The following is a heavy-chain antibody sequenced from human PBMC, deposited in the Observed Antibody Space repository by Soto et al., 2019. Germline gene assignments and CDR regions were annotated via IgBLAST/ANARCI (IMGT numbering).Heavy chain of an antibody. J-gene: IGHJ4*02. CDR1: GGNFSSYA. CDR2: IIPIFGTA. Sequence: QVQLVQSGAEVKKPGSSVKVSCNASGGNFSSYAISWMRQAPGQGLEWMGGIIPIFGTANYAQKFQGRVTITADESTSTAYMELSSLRSEDTAVYYCASHAAETAITHFDYWGQGTLVTVSS. D-gene: IGHD2-21*02. CDR3: ASHAAETAITHFDY. V-gene: IGHV1-69*01.